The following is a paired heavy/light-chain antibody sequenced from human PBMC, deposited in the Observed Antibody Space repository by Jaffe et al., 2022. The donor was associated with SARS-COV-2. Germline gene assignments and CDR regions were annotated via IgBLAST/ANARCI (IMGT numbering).Heavy chain of an antibody. CDR2: IYYTGTT. D-gene: IGHD6-13*01. V-gene: IGHV4-31*03. CDR1: GGSISNGDFY. CDR3: ARIQAAAGHFDY. J-gene: IGHJ4*02. Sequence: QVRLQESGPGLVKPSQTLSLICTVSGGSISNGDFYWSWVRQHPERGLEWIGYIYYTGTTYDNPSLRSRISMSADTSKNHFSLRLSSVTAADTAVYYCARIQAAAGHFDYWGQGTLVTVSS.
Light chain of an antibody. CDR1: SSNIRNNY. CDR2: ENN. J-gene: IGLJ3*02. V-gene: IGLV1-51*02. Sequence: QSVLTQPPSVSAAPGQKVTISCSGSSSNIRNNYVSWYQQLPGTAPKLLIYENNKRPSGIPDRFSGSKSGTSATLGITGLQTGDEADYYCETWDRSLGAGVFGGGTKLTVL. CDR3: ETWDRSLGAGV.